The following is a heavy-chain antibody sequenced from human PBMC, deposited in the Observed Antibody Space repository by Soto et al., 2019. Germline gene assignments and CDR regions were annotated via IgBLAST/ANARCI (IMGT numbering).Heavy chain of an antibody. V-gene: IGHV3-48*03. CDR1: GFSFSSCE. CDR3: ASKIVTPGYHYYDY. D-gene: IGHD3-9*01. CDR2: ISGSGTST. Sequence: GGSLRLCCAASGFSFSSCEMSWVRQAPGKGLEWVSYISGSGTSTQYSDSVKGRFTISRDNAKNSPHLQMNSLGAEDTAVYYCASKIVTPGYHYYDYWGQGTLVTVSS. J-gene: IGHJ4*02.